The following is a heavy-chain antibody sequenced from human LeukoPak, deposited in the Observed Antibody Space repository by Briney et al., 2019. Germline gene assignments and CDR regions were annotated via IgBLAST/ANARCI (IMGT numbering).Heavy chain of an antibody. CDR3: ARDRPNYYGSDGHYYRRDGDY. V-gene: IGHV3-23*01. J-gene: IGHJ4*02. CDR2: ITSRGEST. CDR1: GFTFSIYA. Sequence: GGSLRLSCAASGFTFSIYAMSWVRQAPGKGLQWVSSITSRGESTWYVDSVKGRFTITRDNSGNILYLQMHSLRAEDTAVYYCARDRPNYYGSDGHYYRRDGDYWGRGTLVSVSS. D-gene: IGHD3-22*01.